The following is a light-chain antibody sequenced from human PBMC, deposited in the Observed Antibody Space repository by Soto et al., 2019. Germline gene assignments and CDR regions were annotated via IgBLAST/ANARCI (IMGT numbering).Light chain of an antibody. Sequence: EIVLTQSPGTLSLSPGERATLSCRASQSVSSSYLAWYQQKPGQAPRLLIYGGSSRATGIPDRFSGSGSGTDFTLTSSRLEPEDFAVYYCQQYGSSSWTFGQGTKVEIK. CDR1: QSVSSSY. CDR2: GGS. V-gene: IGKV3-20*01. CDR3: QQYGSSSWT. J-gene: IGKJ1*01.